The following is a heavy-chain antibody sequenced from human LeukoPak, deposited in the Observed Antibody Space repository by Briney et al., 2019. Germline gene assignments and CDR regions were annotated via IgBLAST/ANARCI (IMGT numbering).Heavy chain of an antibody. D-gene: IGHD2-8*01. J-gene: IGHJ4*02. CDR3: AKLGDIVLMVYAFYCDY. Sequence: HPGGSLRLSCAASGFTFRRYPMSWVRQAPGKGLEWVSPFSGSGCSTYYAHSVKGRFTISRDNSKNTLYLQMNSLRAEGTAVYYCAKLGDIVLMVYAFYCDYWGQKTLLTVSS. CDR2: FSGSGCST. CDR1: GFTFRRYP. V-gene: IGHV3-23*01.